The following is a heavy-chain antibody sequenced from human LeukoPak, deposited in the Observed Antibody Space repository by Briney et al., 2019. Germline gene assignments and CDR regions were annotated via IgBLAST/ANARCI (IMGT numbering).Heavy chain of an antibody. J-gene: IGHJ4*02. Sequence: GESLKISCKGSGYKFTSFWIGRVRQMPGKGLEWMGIISPGDSDSRYSPSFQGQRTISADKSISTAYLQWSSLKASDTATYYCARIPSGRWLQFQNYFDYWGQGTLVTVSS. CDR2: ISPGDSDS. CDR3: ARIPSGRWLQFQNYFDY. V-gene: IGHV5-51*01. D-gene: IGHD5-24*01. CDR1: GYKFTSFW.